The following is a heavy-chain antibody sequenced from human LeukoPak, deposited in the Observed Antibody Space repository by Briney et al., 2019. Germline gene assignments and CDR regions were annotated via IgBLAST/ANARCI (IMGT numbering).Heavy chain of an antibody. Sequence: PGGSLRLSCAASGLTFVDYDLHWVRQAPGKGLEWVAFIRFAGNEKYYADSVKGRFAIARDNSENTMYLQMNTLRREDTAIYYCTKSSSRLEMSPLDYWGQGTLVTVSS. CDR3: TKSSSRLEMSPLDY. V-gene: IGHV3-30*02. D-gene: IGHD1-1*01. J-gene: IGHJ4*02. CDR2: IRFAGNEK. CDR1: GLTFVDYD.